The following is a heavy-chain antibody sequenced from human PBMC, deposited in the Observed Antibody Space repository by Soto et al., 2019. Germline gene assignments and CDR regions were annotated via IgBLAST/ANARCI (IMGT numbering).Heavy chain of an antibody. D-gene: IGHD5-12*01. CDR3: AGDGYNPLYY. Sequence: GGSLRLSCAASGISISSYWMSWVRQAPGKGLEWVANIKQDGSEKYYVDSVKGRFTISRDNAKNSLYLQMNSLRAEDTAVYYCAGDGYNPLYYWAQGALVTVSS. CDR2: IKQDGSEK. V-gene: IGHV3-7*05. CDR1: GISISSYW. J-gene: IGHJ4*02.